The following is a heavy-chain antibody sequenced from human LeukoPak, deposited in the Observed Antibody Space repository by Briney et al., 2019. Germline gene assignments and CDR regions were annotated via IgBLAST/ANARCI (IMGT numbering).Heavy chain of an antibody. CDR2: IYTSGST. D-gene: IGHD4-17*01. Sequence: SSETLSLTCTVSGGSISSYYWSWIRQPAGKGLEWIGRIYTSGSTNYNPSLKSRVTMSVDTSKNQFSLKLSSVTAADTAVYYCARDRGYGDTYYFDYWGQGTLVTVSS. CDR1: GGSISSYY. CDR3: ARDRGYGDTYYFDY. V-gene: IGHV4-4*07. J-gene: IGHJ4*02.